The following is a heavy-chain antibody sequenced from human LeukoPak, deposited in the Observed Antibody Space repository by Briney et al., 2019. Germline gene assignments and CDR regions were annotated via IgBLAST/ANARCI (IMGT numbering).Heavy chain of an antibody. CDR3: VKDRYIGSYYGFDY. CDR1: GFTFNSYA. CDR2: ISSSGDKT. Sequence: PGGSLRLSCAASGFTFNSYAMSWVRQAPGKGLEWVSAISSSGDKTYYGDSVKSRFTISRDNSMNTMYLQTHSLRADDTGVYYNVKDRYIGSYYGFDYWGQGTLVTVSS. V-gene: IGHV3-23*01. D-gene: IGHD1-26*01. J-gene: IGHJ4*02.